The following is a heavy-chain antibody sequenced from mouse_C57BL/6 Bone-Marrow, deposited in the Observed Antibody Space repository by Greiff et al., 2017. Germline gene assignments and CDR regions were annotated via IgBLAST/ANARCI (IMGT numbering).Heavy chain of an antibody. CDR2: IAPSDSYT. CDR1: GYTFTSYW. J-gene: IGHJ4*01. CDR3: ARDYPYAMDY. Sequence: VQLQQPGAELVMPGASVKLSCKASGYTFTSYWMHWVKQRPGQGLEWIGEIAPSDSYTNYNQKFKGKSTLTVDKSSSTAYMQLSSLTSEDSAVYYCARDYPYAMDYWGQGTSVTVSS. V-gene: IGHV1-69*01. D-gene: IGHD2-4*01.